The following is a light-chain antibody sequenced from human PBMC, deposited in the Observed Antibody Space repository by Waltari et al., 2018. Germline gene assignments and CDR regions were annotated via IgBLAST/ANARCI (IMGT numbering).Light chain of an antibody. CDR2: LTS. Sequence: DIVMTQSPDSLAVSLGERATINCKSSQNVLYGSDNKNYLAWFQQKPGQPPKLLIYLTSTRASGVPDRFSGSGSGTDCTLTISSLQAEDVAVYYCQQFYTTPPMFTFGQGTKVEIK. J-gene: IGKJ2*01. V-gene: IGKV4-1*01. CDR3: QQFYTTPPMFT. CDR1: QNVLYGSDNKNY.